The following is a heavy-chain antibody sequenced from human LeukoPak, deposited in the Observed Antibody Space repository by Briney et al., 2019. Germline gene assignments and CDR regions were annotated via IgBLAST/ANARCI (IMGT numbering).Heavy chain of an antibody. CDR2: TRGSGGSR. CDR3: AKDREPTSGCSSSWYSGNFDY. Sequence: GGSLRLSCAASGFTFSSYAMRWVRQAPGKGLEWVSATRGSGGSRYYVDSVKRRFTISRDNSKHTLYLQMNSLRAEDTAVYYCAKDREPTSGCSSSWYSGNFDYWGQGTLVTVSS. V-gene: IGHV3-23*01. D-gene: IGHD6-13*01. CDR1: GFTFSSYA. J-gene: IGHJ4*02.